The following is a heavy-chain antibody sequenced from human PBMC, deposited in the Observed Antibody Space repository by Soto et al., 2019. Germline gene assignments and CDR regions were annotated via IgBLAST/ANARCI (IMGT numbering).Heavy chain of an antibody. CDR2: INPNTGGT. Sequence: QVQLVQSGAEVKKPGASVMVSCKTSGYTFTDFYINWVRQAPGQGLEWMGWINPNTGGTKPSQRFQGRVTLTRDTSITTAYMELTRLTSEDTAVYFCATQTGTVPNFADHWVQGTLVTVSS. J-gene: IGHJ4*02. D-gene: IGHD1-1*01. CDR3: ATQTGTVPNFADH. CDR1: GYTFTDFY. V-gene: IGHV1-2*02.